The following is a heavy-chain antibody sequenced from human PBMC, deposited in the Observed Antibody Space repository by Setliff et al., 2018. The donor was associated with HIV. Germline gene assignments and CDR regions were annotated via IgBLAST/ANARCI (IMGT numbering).Heavy chain of an antibody. D-gene: IGHD1-7*01. V-gene: IGHV4-34*01. J-gene: IGHJ6*03. Sequence: SETLSLTCAVYGGSVSGYYWSWIRQPPGKGLEWIGEIDHSGSTNYNPSLKSRVTISVDTSKNQFSLKLSSVTAADTAVYYCARDRSNGNYGKNYMDVWGKGTTVTVSS. CDR3: ARDRSNGNYGKNYMDV. CDR1: GGSVSGYY. CDR2: IDHSGST.